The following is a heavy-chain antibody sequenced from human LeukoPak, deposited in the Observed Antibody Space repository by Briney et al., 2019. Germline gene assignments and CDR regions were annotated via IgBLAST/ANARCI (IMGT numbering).Heavy chain of an antibody. CDR3: AKIPKGGYFDY. J-gene: IGHJ4*02. Sequence: TGGSLRLSCAASGFTFSSYWMSWVRQAPGKGLEWVANIKQDGSEKYYVDSVKGRFTISRDNAKNSLYLQMNSLRAEDTAVYYCAKIPKGGYFDYWGQGTLVTVSS. V-gene: IGHV3-7*03. CDR1: GFTFSSYW. CDR2: IKQDGSEK. D-gene: IGHD2-2*01.